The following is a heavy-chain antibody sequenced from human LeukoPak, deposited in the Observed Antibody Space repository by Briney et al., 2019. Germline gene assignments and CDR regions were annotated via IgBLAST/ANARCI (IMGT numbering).Heavy chain of an antibody. CDR2: ISSSSSYI. CDR3: ARDGYDYVWGSYQTS. Sequence: GGSLRLSCAASGFTFSSNSMNWFRQAPGKGLEWVSSISSSSSYIYYADSVKGRFTISRDNAKNSLYLQMNSLRAEDTAVSYCARDGYDYVWGSYQTSWGQGTLATVSS. V-gene: IGHV3-21*01. J-gene: IGHJ5*02. D-gene: IGHD3-16*02. CDR1: GFTFSSNS.